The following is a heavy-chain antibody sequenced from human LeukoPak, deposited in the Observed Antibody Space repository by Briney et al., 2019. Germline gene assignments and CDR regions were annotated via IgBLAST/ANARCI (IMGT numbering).Heavy chain of an antibody. D-gene: IGHD3-22*01. Sequence: GRSLRLSCAASGFTFSSYGMHWVRHAPGKGLEGVAVIWYDGSNKYYAGSVKGRFTISRDNSKNTLYLQMNSLRAEDTAVYYCARDGARISGYIDYWGQGTLVTVSS. J-gene: IGHJ4*02. CDR3: ARDGARISGYIDY. V-gene: IGHV3-33*01. CDR1: GFTFSSYG. CDR2: IWYDGSNK.